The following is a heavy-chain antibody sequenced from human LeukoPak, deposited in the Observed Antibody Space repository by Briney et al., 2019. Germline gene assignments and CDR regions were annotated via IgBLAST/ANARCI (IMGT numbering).Heavy chain of an antibody. V-gene: IGHV4-59*01. CDR3: ARGKWELRLGMDV. CDR1: GGSISSYY. Sequence: SETLSLTCTVPGGSISSYYWSWIRQPPGKGLEWIEYIYYSGSTNYNPSLKSRVTISVDTSKNQFSLKLSSVTAADTAVYYCARGKWELRLGMDVWGQGTTVTVSS. D-gene: IGHD1-26*01. CDR2: IYYSGST. J-gene: IGHJ6*02.